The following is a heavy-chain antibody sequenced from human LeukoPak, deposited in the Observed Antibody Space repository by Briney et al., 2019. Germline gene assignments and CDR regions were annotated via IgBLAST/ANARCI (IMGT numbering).Heavy chain of an antibody. J-gene: IGHJ5*02. CDR3: AIWTYDFWSGYPGNLDWFDP. Sequence: GASVKVSCKASGGTFSSYAISWVRQAPGQGLEWMGRIIPILGIANYAQKFQGRVTITADKSTSTAYMELSSLRSEDTAVYYCAIWTYDFWSGYPGNLDWFDPWGQGTLVTVSS. CDR1: GGTFSSYA. V-gene: IGHV1-69*04. D-gene: IGHD3-3*01. CDR2: IIPILGIA.